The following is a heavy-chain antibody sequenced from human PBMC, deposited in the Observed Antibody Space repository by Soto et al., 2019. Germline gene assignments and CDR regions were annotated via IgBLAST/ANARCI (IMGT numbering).Heavy chain of an antibody. V-gene: IGHV3-11*01. D-gene: IGHD3-22*01. CDR3: ARVSYYDLRGYSRRLTNATFDH. CDR2: IIGRSDTI. Sequence: QVQLVESGGGLVKPGGSLRLSFAASGFIFSDHYMSWIRQAPGKGLEWISYIIGRSDTIYYSESAKGRFTISRDNAKKALLLQMDSQSADYTAVYYCARVSYYDLRGYSRRLTNATFDHWGQGMLVTVSS. CDR1: GFIFSDHY. J-gene: IGHJ4*02.